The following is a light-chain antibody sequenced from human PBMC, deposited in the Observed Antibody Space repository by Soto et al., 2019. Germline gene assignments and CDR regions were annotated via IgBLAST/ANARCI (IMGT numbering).Light chain of an antibody. V-gene: IGLV2-8*01. J-gene: IGLJ1*01. CDR3: SSYAGSSNV. CDR2: EVN. CDR1: SSDVGGYNY. Sequence: QSALTQPPSASGSSGQSVAISCTGTSSDVGGYNYVSWYQQHPGKAPKLMIYEVNKRPSGVPDRFSGSKSGNTASLTVSGLQAEDEADYYCSSYAGSSNVFGTGTKLTVL.